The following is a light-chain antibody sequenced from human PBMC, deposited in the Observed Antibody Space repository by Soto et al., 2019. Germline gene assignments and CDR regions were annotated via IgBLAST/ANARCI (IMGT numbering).Light chain of an antibody. CDR1: QSVTSNY. V-gene: IGKV3-20*01. CDR2: GAS. Sequence: EIVLTQSPGTLSLSPGEGATLSCRASQSVTSNYLAWYQQKVGQAPRLLMYGASIRVTGIPDRFSGSGFGTDFTLTIIRLEPEDFAGYYCQQYGSSPVTFGQGTRLEIK. CDR3: QQYGSSPVT. J-gene: IGKJ5*01.